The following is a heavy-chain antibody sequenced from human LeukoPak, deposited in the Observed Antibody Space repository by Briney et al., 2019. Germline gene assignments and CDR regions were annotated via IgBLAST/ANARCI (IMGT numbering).Heavy chain of an antibody. D-gene: IGHD1-1*01. CDR1: GFTFSSYS. CDR3: ARDRRTTFDY. J-gene: IGHJ4*02. Sequence: GGSLRLSCAASGFTFSSYSMNWVRQAPGKGLEWVSSISSSSSYTYYADSVKGRFTISRDNAKNSLYLQMNSLRAEDTAVYYCARDRRTTFDYWGQGTLVTVSS. CDR2: ISSSSSYT. V-gene: IGHV3-21*01.